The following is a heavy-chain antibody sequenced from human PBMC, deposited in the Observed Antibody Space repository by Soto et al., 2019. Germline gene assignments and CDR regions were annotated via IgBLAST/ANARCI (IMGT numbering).Heavy chain of an antibody. CDR3: ARDHDSVLDGYNYEFYYDAFDI. CDR1: GGTFSSYT. V-gene: IGHV1-69*04. D-gene: IGHD5-12*01. J-gene: IGHJ3*02. CDR2: IIPILGIA. Sequence: ASVKVSCKASGGTFSSYTISWVRQAPGQGLEWMGRIIPILGIANYAQKFQGRVTITADKSTSTAYMELSSLRSEDTAVYYCARDHDSVLDGYNYEFYYDAFDIWGQGTMVTVSS.